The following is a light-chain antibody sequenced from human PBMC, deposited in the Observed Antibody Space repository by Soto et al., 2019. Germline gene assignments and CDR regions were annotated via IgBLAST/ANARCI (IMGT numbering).Light chain of an antibody. CDR3: QSYDSSLSGYV. J-gene: IGLJ1*01. CDR2: GNS. CDR1: SSNIGAGYD. Sequence: QAVVTQPPSVSGAPGQRVTISCTGISSNIGAGYDVHWYQQLPGTAPKLLIYGNSNRPSGVPDRFSGSKSGTSASLAITGLQAEDEADYYCQSYDSSLSGYVFGTGTKLTVL. V-gene: IGLV1-40*01.